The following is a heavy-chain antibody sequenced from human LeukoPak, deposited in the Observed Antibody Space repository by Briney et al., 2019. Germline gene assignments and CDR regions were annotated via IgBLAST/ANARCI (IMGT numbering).Heavy chain of an antibody. D-gene: IGHD3-9*01. V-gene: IGHV5-51*01. CDR3: ARAYYDILTGSGDFDY. CDR1: GYSFTSYW. CDR2: IYPGDSDT. Sequence: GESLKISCKGSGYSFTSYWIGWVRQMPGKGLEWMGIIYPGDSDTRHSPSFQGQVTISADKSISTAYLQWSSLKASDTAMYYCARAYYDILTGSGDFDYWGQGTLVTVSS. J-gene: IGHJ4*02.